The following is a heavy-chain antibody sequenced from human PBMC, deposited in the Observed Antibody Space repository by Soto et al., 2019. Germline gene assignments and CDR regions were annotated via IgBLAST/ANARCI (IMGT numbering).Heavy chain of an antibody. D-gene: IGHD3-10*01. CDR3: ARLVYDTRLNYMYFDF. CDR2: IFHDGTA. J-gene: IGHJ4*02. V-gene: IGHV4-4*01. Sequence: XTLSLPCAVSGVSVSSGNWWTWVLQSPQRGLEYIGEIFHDGTANYYPSFERRVAISVDTSKNQFSLKLTSVTAADTDIYFCARLVYDTRLNYMYFDFWGQGTLATVSS. CDR1: GVSVSSGNW.